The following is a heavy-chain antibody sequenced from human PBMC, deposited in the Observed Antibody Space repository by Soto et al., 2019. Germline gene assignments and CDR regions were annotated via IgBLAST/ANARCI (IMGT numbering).Heavy chain of an antibody. CDR1: GGSISSSNW. CDR2: IYHSGST. D-gene: IGHD2-2*01. CDR3: ARVVGGYYYGMDV. Sequence: QVQLQESGPGLVKPSGTLSLTCAVSGGSISSSNWWSWVRQPPGKGLEWIGEIYHSGSTNYNPSRKSRVTRSVDKSTNQFSLTRSSVTAADTAVYYCARVVGGYYYGMDVWGQGTTVTVSS. V-gene: IGHV4-4*02. J-gene: IGHJ6*02.